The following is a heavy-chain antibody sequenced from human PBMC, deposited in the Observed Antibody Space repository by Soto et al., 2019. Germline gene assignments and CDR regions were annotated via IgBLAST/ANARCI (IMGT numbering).Heavy chain of an antibody. CDR3: AGGGSSRPFDV. CDR2: ISMISSII. D-gene: IGHD6-13*01. V-gene: IGHV3-11*01. J-gene: IGHJ2*01. CDR1: GFTFSDYY. Sequence: QEQLVESGGGLVKPGGSLRLSCAASGFTFSDYYLSWIRQAPGKGLEWLSYISMISSIIKYADSVKGRFTISMDNAKKSLYLQMNSLNGEDKAVDYCAGGGSSRPFDVCGRGTLVTVSS.